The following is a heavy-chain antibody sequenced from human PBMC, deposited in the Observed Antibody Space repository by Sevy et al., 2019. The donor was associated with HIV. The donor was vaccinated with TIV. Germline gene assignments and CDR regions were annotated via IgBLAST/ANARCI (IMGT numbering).Heavy chain of an antibody. V-gene: IGHV3-74*01. D-gene: IGHD1-1*01. CDR1: GFSFNTFW. CDR3: TNDLHMAATDY. Sequence: GGSLRLSCAASGFSFNTFWMHWVRQAPGKGLEWVSRIDGDGSRTNYAGSVEGRFTVSRDNTKNMVYLQMNSLRAEDTALYYCTNDLHMAATDYWGQGTLVTVSS. CDR2: IDGDGSRT. J-gene: IGHJ4*02.